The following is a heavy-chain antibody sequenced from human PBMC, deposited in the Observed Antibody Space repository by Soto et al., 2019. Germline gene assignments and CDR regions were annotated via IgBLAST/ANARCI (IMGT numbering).Heavy chain of an antibody. V-gene: IGHV3-9*01. J-gene: IGHJ3*02. CDR3: ARLSYYYDSSGYYHAFDI. D-gene: IGHD3-22*01. CDR1: GFTFDDYA. Sequence: DVQLVESGGGLVQPGRSLRLSCAASGFTFDDYAMHWVRQAPGEGLEWVSGISWNSGSIGYADSVKGRFTISRDNVKNSLYLQMNRLRVEDTALYYCARLSYYYDSSGYYHAFDIWGQGTMVTVSS. CDR2: ISWNSGSI.